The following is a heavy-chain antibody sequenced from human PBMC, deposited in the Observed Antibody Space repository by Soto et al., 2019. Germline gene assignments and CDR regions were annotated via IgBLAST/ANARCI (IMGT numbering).Heavy chain of an antibody. CDR2: MNPNSGNT. CDR3: AGPWNKQ. Sequence: QVQLVQSGAEVKKPGASVNVSCKASGYTFTSYNINWVRQATGQAREWMGWMNPNSGNTGYAQKFQGRVTMTRDTSISTAYMELSSLRSEDTAVYYCAGPWNKQWGQGTLVTVSS. J-gene: IGHJ4*02. CDR1: GYTFTSYN. V-gene: IGHV1-8*01. D-gene: IGHD1-1*01.